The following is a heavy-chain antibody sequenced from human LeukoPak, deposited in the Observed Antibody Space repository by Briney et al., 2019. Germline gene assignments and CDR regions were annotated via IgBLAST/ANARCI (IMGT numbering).Heavy chain of an antibody. CDR2: IYTSGST. Sequence: PSLTLSLTRTVSRGSLSSGCYYWRWLRQPAARGVERIGRIYTSGSTNYNPPLKSRVTISVDTSKTQSSLKLSSVTAADTAVYYWARGLRSFGFGVRLDAFDIWGQGTMVTVSS. CDR1: RGSLSSGCYY. D-gene: IGHD3-10*01. V-gene: IGHV4-61*02. CDR3: ARGLRSFGFGVRLDAFDI. J-gene: IGHJ3*02.